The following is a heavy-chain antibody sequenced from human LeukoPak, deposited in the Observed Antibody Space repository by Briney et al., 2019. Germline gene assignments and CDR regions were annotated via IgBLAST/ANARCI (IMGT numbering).Heavy chain of an antibody. V-gene: IGHV3-30*04. CDR2: ISYDGSNK. CDR3: ASGYCSGGSCPAEYFQH. J-gene: IGHJ1*01. CDR1: GFTFSSYA. D-gene: IGHD2-15*01. Sequence: GRSLRLSCAASGFTFSSYAIHWVRQAPGKGLEWVAVISYDGSNKYYADSVKGRFTISRDNSKNTLYLQMNSLRAEDTAVYYCASGYCSGGSCPAEYFQHWGQGTLVTVSS.